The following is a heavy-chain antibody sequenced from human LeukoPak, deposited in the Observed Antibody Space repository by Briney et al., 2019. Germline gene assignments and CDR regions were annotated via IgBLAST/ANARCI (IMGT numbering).Heavy chain of an antibody. J-gene: IGHJ4*02. CDR3: ATWTYYYDSSGYDY. V-gene: IGHV3-23*01. Sequence: PGRSLRLSCAASGFTFSSYAIHWVRQAPGKGLEWVSAISGSGGSTYYADSVKGRFTISRDNSKNTLYLQMNSLRAEDTAVYYCATWTYYYDSSGYDYWGQGTLVTVSS. CDR1: GFTFSSYA. CDR2: ISGSGGST. D-gene: IGHD3-22*01.